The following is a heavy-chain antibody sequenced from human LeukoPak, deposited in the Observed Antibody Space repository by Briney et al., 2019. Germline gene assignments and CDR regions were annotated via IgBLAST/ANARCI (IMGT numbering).Heavy chain of an antibody. J-gene: IGHJ4*02. CDR2: ISGSSDII. D-gene: IGHD6-13*01. V-gene: IGHV3-23*01. CDR3: AKDGPLAAGRFGVDY. Sequence: PGGSLRLSCAASGFTFSDYYMSWIRQAPGKGLEWVSAISGSSDIIYYADSVKGRFTISRDNSKNTLYLQMNSLGAEDTAVYFCAKDGPLAAGRFGVDYWGQGTLVTVSA. CDR1: GFTFSDYY.